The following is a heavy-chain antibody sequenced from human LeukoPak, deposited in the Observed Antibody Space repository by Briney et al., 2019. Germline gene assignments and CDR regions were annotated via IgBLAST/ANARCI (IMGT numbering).Heavy chain of an antibody. V-gene: IGHV4-59*12. CDR3: ARVRGWYYFDY. D-gene: IGHD6-19*01. Sequence: SETLSLTCTVSGGSISSYYWSWIRQPPGKGLEWIGYIYHSGSTYYNPSLKSRVAISVDRSKNQFSLKLSSVTAADTAVYYCARVRGWYYFDYWGQGTLVTVSS. CDR1: GGSISSYY. CDR2: IYHSGST. J-gene: IGHJ4*02.